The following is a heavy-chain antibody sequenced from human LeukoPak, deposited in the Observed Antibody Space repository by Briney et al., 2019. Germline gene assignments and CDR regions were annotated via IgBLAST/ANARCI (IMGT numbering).Heavy chain of an antibody. CDR2: IDWDEDK. CDR1: GFSLTTSGMC. V-gene: IGHV2-70*11. J-gene: IGHJ4*02. CDR3: ARMGCGSYPNYFDY. D-gene: IGHD1-26*01. Sequence: SGPTLVNPTQTLTLTCTFSGFSLTTSGMCVSWIRQPPGKALEWLARIDWDEDKYYSTSLKTRLTISKDTSKNQVVLKMTNMDRVDTATYFCARMGCGSYPNYFDYWGQGTLVTVSS.